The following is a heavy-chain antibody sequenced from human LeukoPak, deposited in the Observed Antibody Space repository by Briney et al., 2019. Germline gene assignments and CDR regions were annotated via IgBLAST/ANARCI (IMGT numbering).Heavy chain of an antibody. Sequence: SETLSLTCTVSGGSISSYYWSWIRQPPGKGLEWIGYIYYSGSTNYNPSLKSRVTISVDTSKNQFSLKLSSVTAADTAEYYCARINFGVVVDDAFDIWGQGTMVTVSS. V-gene: IGHV4-59*01. J-gene: IGHJ3*02. D-gene: IGHD3-3*01. CDR3: ARINFGVVVDDAFDI. CDR1: GGSISSYY. CDR2: IYYSGST.